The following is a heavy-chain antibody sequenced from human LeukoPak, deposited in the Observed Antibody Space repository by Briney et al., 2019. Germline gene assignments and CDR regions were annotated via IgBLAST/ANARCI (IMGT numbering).Heavy chain of an antibody. V-gene: IGHV5-51*01. D-gene: IGHD3-10*01. CDR3: ARTSQLLWFGESYGWTTYFDY. CDR2: IYPGDSDT. CDR1: GYSFTSYW. Sequence: GESLKISCKGSGYSFTSYWIGWVRQMPGKGLEWMGIIYPGDSDTRYSPSFQGQVTISADKSISTAYLQWSSLKASDTAMYYCARTSQLLWFGESYGWTTYFDYWGQGTLVTVSS. J-gene: IGHJ4*02.